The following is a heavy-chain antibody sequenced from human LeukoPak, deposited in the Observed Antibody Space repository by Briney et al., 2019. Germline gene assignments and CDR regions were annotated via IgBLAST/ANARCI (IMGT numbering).Heavy chain of an antibody. Sequence: GESLKISCKGSGYSFTSYWIVWVRQMPGKGLEGMGIIYPVDSYTRYSPSFQRQVTISADKSISTAYLQWSSLKASDTAMYYCARSSGSPARYDFDYWGQGTLVTVSS. CDR3: ARSSGSPARYDFDY. CDR1: GYSFTSYW. CDR2: IYPVDSYT. V-gene: IGHV5-51*01. J-gene: IGHJ4*02. D-gene: IGHD1-26*01.